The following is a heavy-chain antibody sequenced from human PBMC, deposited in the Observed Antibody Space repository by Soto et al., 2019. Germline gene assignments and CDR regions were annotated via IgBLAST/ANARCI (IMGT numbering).Heavy chain of an antibody. D-gene: IGHD2-15*01. J-gene: IGHJ5*02. CDR1: GGSISSGGYY. CDR2: IYYSGST. V-gene: IGHV4-31*03. CDR3: ARAPDIVVVVAATGWFDP. Sequence: QVQLQESGPGLVKPSQTLSLTCTVSGGSISSGGYYWSWTRQHPGKGLEWIGYIYYSGSTYYNPSLKSRVTISVDTSKNQFSLKLSSVTAADTAVYYCARAPDIVVVVAATGWFDPWGQGTLVTVSS.